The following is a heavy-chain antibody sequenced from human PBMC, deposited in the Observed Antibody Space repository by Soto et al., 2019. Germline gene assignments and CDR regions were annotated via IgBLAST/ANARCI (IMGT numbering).Heavy chain of an antibody. J-gene: IGHJ6*02. CDR3: ASNRGSSPSFFYYYGMDV. CDR1: GGTFSSYA. D-gene: IGHD3-16*01. CDR2: IIPIFGTA. V-gene: IGHV1-69*06. Sequence: QVQLVQSGAEVKKPWSSVKVSCKASGGTFSSYAISWVRQAPGQGLEWMGGIIPIFGTANYAQKFQGRVTITADKSTSTAYMELSSLRSDDTAVYYCASNRGSSPSFFYYYGMDVLGQGTTVTVSS.